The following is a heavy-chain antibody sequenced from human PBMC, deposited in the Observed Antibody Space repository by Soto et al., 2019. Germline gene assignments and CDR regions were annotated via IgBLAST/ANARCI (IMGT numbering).Heavy chain of an antibody. D-gene: IGHD3-10*01. CDR2: INYSGST. J-gene: IGHJ4*02. Sequence: SETLSLTCAVYGGSFSGYYWSWIRQPPGKGLEWIGDINYSGSTNYNPPLKSRVTISVDRSKNQFSLKLSSVAAADTAVYYCARLSMVRGVIINIDFWGQGTLVTVSS. CDR3: ARLSMVRGVIINIDF. CDR1: GGSFSGYY. V-gene: IGHV4-34*01.